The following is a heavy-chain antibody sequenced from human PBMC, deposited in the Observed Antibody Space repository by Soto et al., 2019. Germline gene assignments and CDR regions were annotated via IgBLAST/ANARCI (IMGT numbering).Heavy chain of an antibody. CDR3: TRLGYCSGGSCYPTDYYFDY. J-gene: IGHJ4*02. CDR2: INSDGSST. Sequence: GGSLRLSCAASGFTFSSYWMHWVRQAPGKGLVWVSRINSDGSSTSYADSVKGRFTISRDNAKNTLYLQMNSLKTEDTAVYYCTRLGYCSGGSCYPTDYYFDYWGQGTLVTVSS. D-gene: IGHD2-15*01. V-gene: IGHV3-74*01. CDR1: GFTFSSYW.